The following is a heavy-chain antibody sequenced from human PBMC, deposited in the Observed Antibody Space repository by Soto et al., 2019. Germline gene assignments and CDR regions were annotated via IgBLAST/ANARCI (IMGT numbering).Heavy chain of an antibody. CDR3: ARTPKAYCSSLSCYQPFDY. D-gene: IGHD2-2*01. Sequence: PGGSLRLSCAASGFAFSSYSMNWVRQAPGKGLEWVSPISYSSTYIFYADSLKGRFTISRDNAKNSLFLQMNSLRAEDTAVYYCARTPKAYCSSLSCYQPFDYWGQGTLVTVSS. CDR2: ISYSSTYI. J-gene: IGHJ4*02. V-gene: IGHV3-21*01. CDR1: GFAFSSYS.